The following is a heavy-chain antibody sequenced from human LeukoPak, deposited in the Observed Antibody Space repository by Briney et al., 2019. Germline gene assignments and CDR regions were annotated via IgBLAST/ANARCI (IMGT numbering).Heavy chain of an antibody. CDR1: GFTFDDYG. CDR2: INWNGGST. J-gene: IGHJ4*02. CDR3: ASLGIAAAGRDYFDY. Sequence: PGGSLRLSCAASGFTFDDYGMSWVRQAPGKGLEWVSGINWNGGSTGYADSVKGRFTISRDNAKNSLYLQMNSLRAEDTALYYCASLGIAAAGRDYFDYWGQGTLVTVSS. D-gene: IGHD6-13*01. V-gene: IGHV3-20*04.